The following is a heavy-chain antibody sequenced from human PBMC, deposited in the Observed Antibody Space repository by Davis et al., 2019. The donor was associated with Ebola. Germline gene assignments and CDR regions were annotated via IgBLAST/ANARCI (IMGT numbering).Heavy chain of an antibody. J-gene: IGHJ4*02. CDR3: AREEPTDGYNLGY. CDR2: ISGSGGST. Sequence: GESLKISCAASGFTFSSYAMSWVRQAPGKGLEWVSAISGSGGSTYYADSVKGRFTISRDNSKNTLYLHMNNLRVEDTAIYYCAREEPTDGYNLGYWGQGTLVTVSS. D-gene: IGHD5-24*01. CDR1: GFTFSSYA. V-gene: IGHV3-23*01.